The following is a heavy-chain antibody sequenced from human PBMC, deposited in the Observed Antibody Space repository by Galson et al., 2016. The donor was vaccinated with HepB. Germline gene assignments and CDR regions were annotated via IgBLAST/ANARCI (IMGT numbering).Heavy chain of an antibody. D-gene: IGHD4/OR15-4a*01. CDR2: XXYDXXXK. J-gene: IGHJ6*04. Sequence: SLRLSCAASGFTFSXXXMHXXXQAXXXGLXXVAXXXYDXXXKXXXDSXXGRFIISRDNSKNTLXLQMXXLRVEDTAVYYCARDGDANYTPXYGMDVRXXGTTXXXSS. V-gene: IGHV3-30*07. CDR1: GFTFSXXX. CDR3: ARDGDANYTPXYGMDV.